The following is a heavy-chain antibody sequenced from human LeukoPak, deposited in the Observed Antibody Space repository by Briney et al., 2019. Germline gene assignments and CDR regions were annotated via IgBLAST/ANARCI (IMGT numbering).Heavy chain of an antibody. CDR1: GFSFSSYW. Sequence: GGSLRLSCAASGFSFSSYWMHWVRQAPGKGLVWVSRLNTDGSSTNYADSVKGRFTISRDNAKNSLYLQMNSLRVEDMGVYYCARETRGHYYDSSGPDHWGQGTLVTVSS. CDR2: LNTDGSST. D-gene: IGHD3-22*01. V-gene: IGHV3-74*01. CDR3: ARETRGHYYDSSGPDH. J-gene: IGHJ5*02.